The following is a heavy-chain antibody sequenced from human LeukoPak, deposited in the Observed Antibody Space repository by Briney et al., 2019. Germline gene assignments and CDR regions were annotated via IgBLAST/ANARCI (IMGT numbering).Heavy chain of an antibody. CDR3: ARDVPDY. Sequence: GGSLRLSCAVSGFTFSSYEMNWVRQAPGKGLEWVSLIYSRGDTKYADSVKGRFTISRDNSKNTLYLQMNSLRAEDTAVYYCARDVPDYWGQGTLVTVSS. J-gene: IGHJ4*02. V-gene: IGHV3-66*01. CDR1: GFTFSSYE. CDR2: IYSRGDT.